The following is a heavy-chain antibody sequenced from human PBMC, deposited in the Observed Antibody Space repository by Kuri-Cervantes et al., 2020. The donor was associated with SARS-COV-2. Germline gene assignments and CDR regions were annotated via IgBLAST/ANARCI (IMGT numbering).Heavy chain of an antibody. V-gene: IGHV3-64D*06. Sequence: GESLKISCSASGFTYSSYAMHWVHQAPGKGLEYVSAISSNGGSTYYADSVEGRFTISRDNSKNTLYLQMSSLRAEDTAVYYCVKEGSYDFWSGYLPYYFDYWGQGTLVTVSS. J-gene: IGHJ4*02. CDR3: VKEGSYDFWSGYLPYYFDY. D-gene: IGHD3-3*01. CDR1: GFTYSSYA. CDR2: ISSNGGST.